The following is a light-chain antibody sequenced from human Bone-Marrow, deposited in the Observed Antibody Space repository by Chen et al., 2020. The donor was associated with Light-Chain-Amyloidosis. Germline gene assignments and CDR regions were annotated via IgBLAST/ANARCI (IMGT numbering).Light chain of an antibody. CDR1: QSISNY. V-gene: IGKV1-39*01. CDR3: QQTYNAPG. CDR2: SAS. J-gene: IGKJ3*01. Sequence: DIQMTQSPSSLSASVGDRVTMTCRASQSISNYLNWYQQRPGKAPKLLIHSASTLQSGVPSRFSGRGVGTDFTLTISSLQPEDFASYYCQQTYNAPGFGPGTKVDI.